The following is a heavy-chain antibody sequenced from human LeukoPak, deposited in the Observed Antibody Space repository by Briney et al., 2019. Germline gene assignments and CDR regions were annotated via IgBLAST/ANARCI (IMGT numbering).Heavy chain of an antibody. Sequence: GASVKVSCKASGYTFTGYYMHWVRQAPGQGLEWMGWINPNSGGTNYAQKFQGRVTMTRDTSISTAYMELSRLRSDDTAVYYCARSEGYSYGSAFDIWGQGTMVTVSS. D-gene: IGHD5-18*01. CDR3: ARSEGYSYGSAFDI. J-gene: IGHJ3*02. CDR2: INPNSGGT. CDR1: GYTFTGYY. V-gene: IGHV1-2*02.